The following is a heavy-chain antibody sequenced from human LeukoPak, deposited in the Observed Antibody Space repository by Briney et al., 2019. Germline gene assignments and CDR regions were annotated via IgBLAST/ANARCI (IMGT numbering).Heavy chain of an antibody. V-gene: IGHV4-4*07. Sequence: SETLSLTCTVSGGSISSYYWSWIRQPAGKGLEWIGRIYTSGSTNYNPSLKSRVTMSVDTSKNQFSLKLSSVTAADTAVCYCARDNRVGATRRSAFDIWGQGTMVTVSS. J-gene: IGHJ3*02. CDR1: GGSISSYY. CDR2: IYTSGST. CDR3: ARDNRVGATRRSAFDI. D-gene: IGHD1-26*01.